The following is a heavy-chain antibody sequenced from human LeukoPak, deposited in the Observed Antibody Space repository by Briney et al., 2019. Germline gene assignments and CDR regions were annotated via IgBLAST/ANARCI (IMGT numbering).Heavy chain of an antibody. V-gene: IGHV4-34*01. CDR3: ARRLWHDYGDYIVQGPNNWFDP. D-gene: IGHD4-17*01. Sequence: SETLSLTCAVSGGSYSGYYWNWIRQPPGRGLEWIGEISHSGSTNYHPSLKSRVTISVDTSKNQFSLKLSSVTAADTAVYYCARRLWHDYGDYIVQGPNNWFDPWGQGTLVTVSS. CDR2: ISHSGST. CDR1: GGSYSGYY. J-gene: IGHJ5*02.